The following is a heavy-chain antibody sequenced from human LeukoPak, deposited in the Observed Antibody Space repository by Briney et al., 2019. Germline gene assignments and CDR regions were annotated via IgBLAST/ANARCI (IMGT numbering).Heavy chain of an antibody. Sequence: PSETLSLTCTVSGGSISSYYWSWIRQPPGKGLEWIGYIYYSGSTNYNPSLKSRVTISVDTSKSQFSLKLSSVTAADTAVYYCARGRGYSCGGDCYHHDAFDIWGQGTMVTVSS. V-gene: IGHV4-59*01. D-gene: IGHD2-21*02. CDR1: GGSISSYY. CDR3: ARGRGYSCGGDCYHHDAFDI. CDR2: IYYSGST. J-gene: IGHJ3*02.